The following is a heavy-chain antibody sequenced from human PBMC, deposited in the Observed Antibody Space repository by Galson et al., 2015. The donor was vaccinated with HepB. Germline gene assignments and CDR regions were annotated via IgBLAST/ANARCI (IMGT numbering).Heavy chain of an antibody. J-gene: IGHJ4*02. CDR1: GYTFTSYG. Sequence: SCKASGYTFTSYGISWLRQAPGQGLEWMGWISAYNGNTNYAQKLQGRVTMTTDTSTSTAYMELRSLRSDDTAVYYCARMVGDTVVVVHYFDYWGQGTLVTVSS. D-gene: IGHD2-15*01. CDR3: ARMVGDTVVVVHYFDY. CDR2: ISAYNGNT. V-gene: IGHV1-18*01.